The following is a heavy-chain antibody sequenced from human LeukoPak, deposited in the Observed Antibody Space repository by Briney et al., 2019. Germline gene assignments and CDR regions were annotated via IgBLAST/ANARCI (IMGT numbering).Heavy chain of an antibody. V-gene: IGHV3-23*01. CDR1: GITFSNSA. D-gene: IGHD3-10*01. CDR2: ITKSGDQT. Sequence: GGSLRLSCVPSGITFSNSALSWVRQAPGKGLEWVSTITKSGDQTHYADSVRGLFTISRDNAKNSLYLQMNSLRAEDTALYYCAKGLVVGSGSYYFDYWGQGTLVTVSS. CDR3: AKGLVVGSGSYYFDY. J-gene: IGHJ4*02.